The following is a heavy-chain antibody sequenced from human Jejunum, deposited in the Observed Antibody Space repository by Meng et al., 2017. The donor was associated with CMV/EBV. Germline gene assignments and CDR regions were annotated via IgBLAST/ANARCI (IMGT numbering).Heavy chain of an antibody. CDR1: GDSISGGGYY. J-gene: IGHJ5*02. V-gene: IGHV4-61*08. CDR2: MYNSGTT. Sequence: TLSLTCTVYGDSISGGGYYWMWIRQTPERGLEWIGNMYNSGTTTYNPSLRSRVSISMNLSQNQFSLNLNSMTAADTAVYYCARWFDPWGQGILVTVSS. CDR3: ARWFDP.